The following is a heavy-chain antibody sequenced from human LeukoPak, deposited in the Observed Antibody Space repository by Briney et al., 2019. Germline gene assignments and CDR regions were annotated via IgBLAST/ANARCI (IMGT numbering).Heavy chain of an antibody. J-gene: IGHJ3*02. CDR1: GFTFDDYA. D-gene: IGHD6-13*01. Sequence: GGSLRLSCAASGFTFDDYAMLWVRQAPGRGLEWVTGISWNSGSIGYADSVKGRFTISRDNAKNSLYLQMNSLRAEDTALYYCAKVTGGIAAAPNNAFDIWGQGTMVTVSS. CDR3: AKVTGGIAAAPNNAFDI. CDR2: ISWNSGSI. V-gene: IGHV3-9*01.